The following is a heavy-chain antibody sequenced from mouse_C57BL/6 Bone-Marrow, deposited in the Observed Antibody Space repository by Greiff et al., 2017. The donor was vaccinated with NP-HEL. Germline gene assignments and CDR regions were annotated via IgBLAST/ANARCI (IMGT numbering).Heavy chain of an antibody. D-gene: IGHD1-1*01. V-gene: IGHV5-4*01. J-gene: IGHJ4*01. Sequence: EVQVVESGGGLVKPGGSLKLSCAASGFTFSSYAMSWVRQTPEKRLEWVATISDGGSYTYYPDNVKGRFTISRDNAKNNLYLQMSHLKSEDTAMYYCARERYYYGSSGAMDYWGQGTSVTVSS. CDR3: ARERYYYGSSGAMDY. CDR2: ISDGGSYT. CDR1: GFTFSSYA.